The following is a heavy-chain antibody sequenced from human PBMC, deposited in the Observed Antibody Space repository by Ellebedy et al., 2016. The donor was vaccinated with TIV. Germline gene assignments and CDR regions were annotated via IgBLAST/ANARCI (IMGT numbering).Heavy chain of an antibody. V-gene: IGHV1-3*04. J-gene: IGHJ5*02. CDR3: ARENPESTVTDNWFDP. CDR1: GYTFTAYS. Sequence: ASVKVSCKASGYTFTAYSMHWVRQAPAQRPEWMGYIITGTGYTQLLQKFHDRVSITIDASANTAYMELTSLTSDDTAMYYCARENPESTVTDNWFDPWGQGTLVTVSS. D-gene: IGHD2/OR15-2a*01. CDR2: IITGTGYT.